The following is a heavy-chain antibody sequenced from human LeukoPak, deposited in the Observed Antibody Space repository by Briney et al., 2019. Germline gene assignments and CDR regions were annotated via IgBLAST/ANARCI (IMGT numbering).Heavy chain of an antibody. CDR2: FHTDGGT. CDR1: GFTFSSYD. J-gene: IGHJ4*02. D-gene: IGHD4-17*01. Sequence: GGPLRLSCAASGFTFSSYDMHWFRQAPGEGLEWVSAFHTDGGTYYLDSVKGRFTISREDAKNSLYLQMNTLRAGDTAVYYCARGSGPGVTTIDSWGQGTLVLVSS. V-gene: IGHV3-13*01. CDR3: ARGSGPGVTTIDS.